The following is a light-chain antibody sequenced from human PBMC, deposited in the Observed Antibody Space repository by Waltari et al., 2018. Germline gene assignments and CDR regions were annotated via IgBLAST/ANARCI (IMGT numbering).Light chain of an antibody. V-gene: IGKV1-39*01. J-gene: IGKJ1*01. CDR2: AAS. Sequence: DIQMTQSPSSLTASVGDRITITCRASQTVRTYLNWYQQRPGRAPKLLIFAASTLQSGVPLRFSGSGSGTDFIRTISSLQPEDFATYYCQQSLSPPWTFGQGTRVEIK. CDR3: QQSLSPPWT. CDR1: QTVRTY.